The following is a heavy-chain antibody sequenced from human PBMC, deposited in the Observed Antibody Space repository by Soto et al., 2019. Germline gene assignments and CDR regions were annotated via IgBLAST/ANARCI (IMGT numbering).Heavy chain of an antibody. CDR1: GFSLTTSGVG. CDR3: AHRVLRTVFGLVTTTAIYFDF. V-gene: IGHV2-5*02. Sequence: QITLNKSGPTVVRPTETLTLTCRFSGFSLTTSGVGVGWIRQSPGKAPEWLALIYWDDDKRYSASLKSRLNITKDTSKNQVVLTVSDLDPTDTATYYCAHRVLRTVFGLVTTTAIYFDFWGQGTPVAVSS. CDR2: IYWDDDK. D-gene: IGHD3-3*01. J-gene: IGHJ4*02.